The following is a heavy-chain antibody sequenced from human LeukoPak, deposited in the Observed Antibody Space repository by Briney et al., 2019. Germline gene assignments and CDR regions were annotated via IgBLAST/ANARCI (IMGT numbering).Heavy chain of an antibody. V-gene: IGHV3-7*03. D-gene: IGHD6-19*01. CDR1: GFTFSSYC. Sequence: QSGGSLRLSCAASGFTFSSYCMSWVRQAPGKGLEWVANIKQDGSEKNCVDSVKGRFTISRDNAKNSLYLQMNSLRVEDTAVYHCAREGGSGWQRGLNWLDSWGQGTLVTVSS. CDR2: IKQDGSEK. J-gene: IGHJ5*01. CDR3: AREGGSGWQRGLNWLDS.